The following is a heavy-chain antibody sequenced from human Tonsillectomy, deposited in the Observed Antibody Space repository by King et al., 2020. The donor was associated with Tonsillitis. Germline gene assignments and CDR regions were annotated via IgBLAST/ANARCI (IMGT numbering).Heavy chain of an antibody. V-gene: IGHV3-23*03. J-gene: IGHJ3*02. CDR1: GFTFSSYA. CDR2: IYSGGSST. D-gene: IGHD3-9*01. Sequence: VQLVESGGGLVQPGGSLRLSCAASGFTFSSYAMSWVRQAPGKGLEWVSVIYSGGSSTYYADSVKGRFTISRDNSKNTLYLQMNSLRAEDTAVYYCAKDMYYDILTGYSAFYIWGEGAMVTVSS. CDR3: AKDMYYDILTGYSAFYI.